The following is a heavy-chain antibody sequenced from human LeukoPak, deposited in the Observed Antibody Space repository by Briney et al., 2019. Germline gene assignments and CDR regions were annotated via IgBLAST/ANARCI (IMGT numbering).Heavy chain of an antibody. CDR3: ARVSNLYSESYGY. CDR1: GYTFTGYY. V-gene: IGHV1-2*02. D-gene: IGHD1-26*01. Sequence: ASVKVSCKASGYTFTGYYMHWVRQAPGQGLEWMGWINPNSGGTNYAQKFQGRVTMTRDTSISTAYMELSRLRSDDTAVYYCARVSNLYSESYGYWGQGTLVTVSS. J-gene: IGHJ4*02. CDR2: INPNSGGT.